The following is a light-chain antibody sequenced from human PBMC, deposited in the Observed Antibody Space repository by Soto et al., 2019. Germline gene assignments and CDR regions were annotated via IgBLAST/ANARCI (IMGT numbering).Light chain of an antibody. Sequence: QSALTQPPSASGSPGQSVAISCSGTSSDVGGYNYVSWYQQHPGKAPKLMLYEVTKRPSGVPDRFSGSKSGNPASLTVSGLQAEDEADYYCSSYAGSNNVIFGGGTQLTVL. CDR3: SSYAGSNNVI. CDR2: EVT. J-gene: IGLJ7*01. V-gene: IGLV2-8*01. CDR1: SSDVGGYNY.